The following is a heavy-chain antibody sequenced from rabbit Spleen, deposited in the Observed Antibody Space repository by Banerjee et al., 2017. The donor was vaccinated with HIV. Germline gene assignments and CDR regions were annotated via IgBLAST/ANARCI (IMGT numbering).Heavy chain of an antibody. CDR2: IDTGSRDFT. CDR1: GFDFSAYTF. CDR3: VRDLGYDDYTEKGYFNL. J-gene: IGHJ4*01. V-gene: IGHV1S45*01. D-gene: IGHD2-1*01. Sequence: QEQLVESGGDLVQPGASLTLTCTASGFDFSAYTFMCWVRQAPGKGLEWIACIDTGSRDFTYYASWVNGRFIISSHNAQNTLYLQLNSLTAADTATYFCVRDLGYDDYTEKGYFNLWGPGTLVTVS.